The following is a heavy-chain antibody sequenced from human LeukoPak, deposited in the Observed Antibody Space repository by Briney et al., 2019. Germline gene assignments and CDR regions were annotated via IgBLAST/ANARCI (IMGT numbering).Heavy chain of an antibody. D-gene: IGHD1-26*01. Sequence: GESLKISCKGSGYSFTSSWIGWVRHMPGKGLDWMGIIYPGDSATRYSPSFQGQVTISAEKSISTAYQQWSSLKASDTAMYYCARRRGSWGFDYWGQGTLVTVSS. V-gene: IGHV5-51*01. CDR2: IYPGDSAT. CDR1: GYSFTSSW. CDR3: ARRRGSWGFDY. J-gene: IGHJ4*02.